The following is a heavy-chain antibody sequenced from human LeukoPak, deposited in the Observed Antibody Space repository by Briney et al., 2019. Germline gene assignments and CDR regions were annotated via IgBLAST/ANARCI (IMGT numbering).Heavy chain of an antibody. D-gene: IGHD2-2*01. CDR3: ARLPIVVVPAAVSDAFDI. J-gene: IGHJ3*02. CDR1: GGSISRSSYY. CDR2: IYYSGST. Sequence: SETLSLTCPVSGGSISRSSYYWGWLRQPPGKGLEWIGRIYYSGSTYYNPSLKSRVTISVDTTNNQFSLKLSSVTAADTAVYYCARLPIVVVPAAVSDAFDIWGQGTMVTVSS. V-gene: IGHV4-39*01.